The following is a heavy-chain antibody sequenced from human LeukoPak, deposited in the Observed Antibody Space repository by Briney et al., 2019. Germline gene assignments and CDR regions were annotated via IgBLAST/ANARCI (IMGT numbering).Heavy chain of an antibody. D-gene: IGHD3-16*02. Sequence: SETLSLTCTVSGGSISSYYWSWIRQPPGKGLEWIGYIYYSGSTNYNPSLKSRVTISVDTSKNQFSLKLSSVTAADTALYYCARGSEGLRLGELSFLFDYWGQGTLVTVSS. V-gene: IGHV4-59*01. CDR3: ARGSEGLRLGELSFLFDY. CDR2: IYYSGST. CDR1: GGSISSYY. J-gene: IGHJ4*02.